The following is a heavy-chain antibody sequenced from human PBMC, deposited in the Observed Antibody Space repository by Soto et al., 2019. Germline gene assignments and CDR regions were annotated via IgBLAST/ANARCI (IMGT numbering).Heavy chain of an antibody. CDR2: TRNKANSYTT. CDR3: NHGPGSGEYYYYGIDV. CDR1: GFTFSDHY. Sequence: GVSLRLSCAASGFTFSDHYMDWVRQAPGKGREWVGRTRNKANSYTTEYAASVKGRFTISRDDSKNSLYLQMNSLKTEDTAVYYRNHGPGSGEYYYYGIDVWRQGTTETVS. J-gene: IGHJ6*02. V-gene: IGHV3-72*01. D-gene: IGHD3-10*01.